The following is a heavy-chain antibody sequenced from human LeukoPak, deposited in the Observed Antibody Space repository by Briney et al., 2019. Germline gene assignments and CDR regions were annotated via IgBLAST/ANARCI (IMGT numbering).Heavy chain of an antibody. CDR3: GRVHTSCWSSWVDAFDI. CDR2: IYYSGST. Sequence: SETLSLTCTVSGDSISSSSYYWGWIRQPPGKGLEWIGTIYYSGSTHYNPSLTSRVTISIDTSKNQFSLKLTSVTAANTAVYYCGRVHTSCWSSWVDAFDIWGQGTLVTVSS. V-gene: IGHV4-39*07. CDR1: GDSISSSSYY. D-gene: IGHD6-19*01. J-gene: IGHJ3*02.